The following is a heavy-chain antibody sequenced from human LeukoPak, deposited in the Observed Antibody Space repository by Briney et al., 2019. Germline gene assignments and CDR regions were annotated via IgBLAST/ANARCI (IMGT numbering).Heavy chain of an antibody. D-gene: IGHD3-22*01. V-gene: IGHV3-30*04. CDR1: GFTFSSYA. Sequence: GGSLRLSCAASGFTFSSYAMHWVRQAPGKGLEWVAVISYDGSNKYYADSVKGRFTISRDNSKNTLYLQMKSLRAEDTAVYYCARDVVIYYYYYGMDVWGQGTTVTVSS. J-gene: IGHJ6*02. CDR3: ARDVVIYYYYYGMDV. CDR2: ISYDGSNK.